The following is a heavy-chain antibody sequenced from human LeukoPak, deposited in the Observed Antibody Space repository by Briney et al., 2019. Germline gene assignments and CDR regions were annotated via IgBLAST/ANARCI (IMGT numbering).Heavy chain of an antibody. Sequence: GGSLRLSCAASGFTFDDYAMHWVRQAPGKGLEWVSGISWNSGSIGYADSVKGRFTISRDNAKNSLYLQMNSLRAEDTALYYCAKDSASGSGSYYRGMDVWGQGTTVTVSS. V-gene: IGHV3-9*01. CDR2: ISWNSGSI. D-gene: IGHD3-10*01. CDR3: AKDSASGSGSYYRGMDV. CDR1: GFTFDDYA. J-gene: IGHJ6*02.